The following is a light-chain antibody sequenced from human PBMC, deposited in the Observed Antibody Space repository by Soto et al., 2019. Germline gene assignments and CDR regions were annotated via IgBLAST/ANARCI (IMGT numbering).Light chain of an antibody. Sequence: EIVLTQSPGTLSLSPGERATLSCRASQSVSSSYLAWYQQKPGQAPRLLIYGASSRATGNPDRFSGSGSGTDFTLTISRLEPEDFSVYYCQQYGSSGYTFGQGTKLDIK. CDR1: QSVSSSY. CDR3: QQYGSSGYT. J-gene: IGKJ2*01. CDR2: GAS. V-gene: IGKV3-20*01.